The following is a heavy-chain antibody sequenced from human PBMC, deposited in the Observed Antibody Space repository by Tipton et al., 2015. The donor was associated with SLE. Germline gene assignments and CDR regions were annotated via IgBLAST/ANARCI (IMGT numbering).Heavy chain of an antibody. D-gene: IGHD3-10*01. V-gene: IGHV4-34*01. Sequence: TLSLTCAVYGGSFSGYYWSWIRQPPGKGLEWIGEINHSGSTNYNPSLKSRVTISVDTSKNQFSLKLSSVTAADTAVYYCARVTMVQGALDWFDPWGQGTLVTVSS. CDR3: ARVTMVQGALDWFDP. CDR2: INHSGST. CDR1: GGSFSGYY. J-gene: IGHJ5*02.